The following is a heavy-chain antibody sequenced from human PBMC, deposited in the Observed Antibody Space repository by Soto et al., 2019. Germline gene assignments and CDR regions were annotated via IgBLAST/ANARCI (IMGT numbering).Heavy chain of an antibody. CDR2: ISAYNGNT. V-gene: IGHV1-18*01. CDR3: ARGRQGYEDAFDI. D-gene: IGHD5-12*01. J-gene: IGHJ3*02. CDR1: GYTFTSYG. Sequence: ASVKVSCKASGYTFTSYGISWVRQAPGQGLEWMGWISAYNGNTNYAQKLQGRVTMTTDTSTSTAYMELRSRGSDDAAVYYCARGRQGYEDAFDIWGQGTMVTVSS.